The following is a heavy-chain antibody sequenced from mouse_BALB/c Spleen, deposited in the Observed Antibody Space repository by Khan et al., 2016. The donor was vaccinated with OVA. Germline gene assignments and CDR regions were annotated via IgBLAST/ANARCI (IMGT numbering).Heavy chain of an antibody. J-gene: IGHJ4*01. V-gene: IGHV6-6*02. D-gene: IGHD1-1*01. CDR2: IRLKSNNYAT. Sequence: QLEESGGGLVQPGGSMKLSCAASGFTFSNYWMNWVRQSPEKGLEWVAEIRLKSNNYATHYAESVKGRFTISRDDSKSSVYLQMNNLRAEDTGIYYCTRRYYYYAMDYWGQGTSVTVSS. CDR3: TRRYYYYAMDY. CDR1: GFTFSNYW.